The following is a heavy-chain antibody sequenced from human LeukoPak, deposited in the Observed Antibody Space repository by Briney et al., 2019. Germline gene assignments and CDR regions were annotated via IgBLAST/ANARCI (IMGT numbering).Heavy chain of an antibody. Sequence: SVTVSCKASGGIFRSYAINWLRQAPGQGLEWLGRLIPIFDTPNYAQTFQGRVTISADKSTRTVYMELSSLRSEDTALYYCAKGSRLREAGSYRFWGQGTLVTVSS. CDR2: LIPIFDTP. D-gene: IGHD3-16*02. CDR1: GGIFRSYA. V-gene: IGHV1-69*06. CDR3: AKGSRLREAGSYRF. J-gene: IGHJ4*02.